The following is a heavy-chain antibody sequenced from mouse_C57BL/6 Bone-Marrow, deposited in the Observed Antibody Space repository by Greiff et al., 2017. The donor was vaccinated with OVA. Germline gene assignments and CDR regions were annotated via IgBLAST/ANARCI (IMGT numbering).Heavy chain of an antibody. J-gene: IGHJ2*01. D-gene: IGHD1-1*01. CDR3: ARSPYVFDY. V-gene: IGHV1-55*01. CDR2: IYPGSGST. CDR1: GYTFTSYW. Sequence: VQLQQPGAELVKPGASVKMSCKASGYTFTSYWITWVKQRPGQGLEWIGDIYPGSGSTNYNGKFKGKATLTADKSSSTAYMQLSSLTSEDSAVYFCARSPYVFDYWGQGTTLTVSS.